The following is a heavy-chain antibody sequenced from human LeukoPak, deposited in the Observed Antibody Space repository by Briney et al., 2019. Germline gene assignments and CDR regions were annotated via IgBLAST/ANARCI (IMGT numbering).Heavy chain of an antibody. CDR2: ISDSSNTI. CDR1: GFTFNSYS. Sequence: GGSLRLSCAASGFTFNSYSMNWVRQTPGKGLEWVSYISDSSNTIYYADSVKGRFTISRDNAKNSLYLQMNSLRAEDTAVYYCARGITYYYMDVWGKGTTVTVSS. D-gene: IGHD1-20*01. CDR3: ARGITYYYMDV. V-gene: IGHV3-48*01. J-gene: IGHJ6*03.